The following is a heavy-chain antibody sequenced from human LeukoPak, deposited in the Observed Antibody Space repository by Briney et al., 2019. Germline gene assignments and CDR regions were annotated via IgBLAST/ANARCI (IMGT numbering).Heavy chain of an antibody. Sequence: PGRSLRLSCAASGFTFDDYAMHWVRQAPGKGLEWVSGISWNSGSIGYADSVKGRFTISRDNAKNSLYLQMNSLRAEDMALYYCAKSEQQWLVRDAFDIWGQGTTVTVSS. V-gene: IGHV3-9*03. CDR3: AKSEQQWLVRDAFDI. CDR1: GFTFDDYA. D-gene: IGHD6-19*01. CDR2: ISWNSGSI. J-gene: IGHJ3*02.